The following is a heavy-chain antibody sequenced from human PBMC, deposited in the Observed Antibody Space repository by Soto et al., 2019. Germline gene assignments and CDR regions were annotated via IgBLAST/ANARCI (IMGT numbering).Heavy chain of an antibody. CDR2: IYYSGST. V-gene: IGHV4-31*03. CDR1: GGSISSGGYY. J-gene: IGHJ4*02. CDR3: ARGPVDRVAADNFDY. Sequence: PSETLSLTCTVSGGSISSGGYYWSWIRQHPGKGLEWIGYIYYSGSTYYNPSLKSRVTISVDTSKNQFSLKLSSVTAADTAVYYCARGPVDRVAADNFDYWGQGTLVTVSS. D-gene: IGHD6-13*01.